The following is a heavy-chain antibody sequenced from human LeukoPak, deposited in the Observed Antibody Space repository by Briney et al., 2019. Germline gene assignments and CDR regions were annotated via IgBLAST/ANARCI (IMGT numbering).Heavy chain of an antibody. J-gene: IGHJ3*02. CDR1: GGSISSSSDY. V-gene: IGHV4-39*07. Sequence: SETLSLTCTVSGGSISSSSDYWGWIRQPPGKGLEWIGSIYHSGSTYYNPSLKSRVTISVDTSKNQFSLKLSSVTAADTAVYYCARVRGTMIVVVITLDAFDTWGQGTMVTVSS. D-gene: IGHD3-22*01. CDR3: ARVRGTMIVVVITLDAFDT. CDR2: IYHSGST.